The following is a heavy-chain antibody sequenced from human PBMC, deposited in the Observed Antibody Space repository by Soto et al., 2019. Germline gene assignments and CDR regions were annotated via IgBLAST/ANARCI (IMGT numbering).Heavy chain of an antibody. J-gene: IGHJ4*02. Sequence: SETLSLTCTVSGGSISSGGYYWSWIRQHPGKGLEWIGYIYYSGSTYYNPSLKSRVTISVDTSKNQFSLKLGSVTAADTAVYYCARGGSTWIQLWLHYFDYWGQGTLFTVSS. CDR2: IYYSGST. CDR3: ARGGSTWIQLWLHYFDY. CDR1: GGSISSGGYY. D-gene: IGHD5-18*01. V-gene: IGHV4-31*03.